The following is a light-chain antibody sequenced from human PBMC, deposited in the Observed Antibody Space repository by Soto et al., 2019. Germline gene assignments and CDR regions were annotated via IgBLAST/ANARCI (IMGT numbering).Light chain of an antibody. Sequence: QSALTQPASVSGSPGQSITISCTGTNSDVGGYNFVSWYQQQPGKAPKLMIYGVTNRPSGVSNRFSGSKSGNAASLTISGLQAEDEADYYCSSYTASSTLVLGGGNKVTVL. V-gene: IGLV2-14*01. J-gene: IGLJ3*02. CDR1: NSDVGGYNF. CDR3: SSYTASSTLV. CDR2: GVT.